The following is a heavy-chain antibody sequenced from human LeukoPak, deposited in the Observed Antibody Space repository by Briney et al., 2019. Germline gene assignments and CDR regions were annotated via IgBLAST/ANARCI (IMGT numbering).Heavy chain of an antibody. Sequence: VGSLRLSCAASGFTFSSYDMHWGRQPTGEGLQWGSGIGSGVDTYYAGSVKGRVTISRENAKTSLYLQMNSLRAGDTAVYFCARGANLGFDPWGQGTLVTVSS. CDR2: IGSGVDT. CDR3: ARGANLGFDP. D-gene: IGHD5-24*01. J-gene: IGHJ5*02. V-gene: IGHV3-13*04. CDR1: GFTFSSYD.